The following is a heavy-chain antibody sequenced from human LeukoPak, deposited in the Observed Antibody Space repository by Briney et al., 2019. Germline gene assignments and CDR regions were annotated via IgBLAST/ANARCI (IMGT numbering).Heavy chain of an antibody. J-gene: IGHJ4*02. V-gene: IGHV4-59*08. Sequence: SETLSLTCTVSGGSISSYYWSWIRQPPGKGLEWIGYIYYSGSTNYNPSLKSRLTISVDASKNQFSLKLSSVTATDTAVYYCASLTMVTQGYFDSWGQGTLVTVSS. CDR3: ASLTMVTQGYFDS. CDR2: IYYSGST. D-gene: IGHD4/OR15-4a*01. CDR1: GGSISSYY.